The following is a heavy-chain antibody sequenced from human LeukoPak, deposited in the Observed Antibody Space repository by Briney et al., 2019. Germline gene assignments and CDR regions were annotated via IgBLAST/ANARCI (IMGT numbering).Heavy chain of an antibody. CDR3: ESGGAAAGSY. CDR1: GGSISSYY. Sequence: PSETLSLTCTVSGGSISSYYWSWIRQPPGKGLEWIGYIYYSGSTNYNPSLKSRVTISVDKSKNQFSLKLSSVTAADTAVYYCESGGAAAGSYWGQGTLVTVSS. D-gene: IGHD6-13*01. J-gene: IGHJ4*02. V-gene: IGHV4-59*12. CDR2: IYYSGST.